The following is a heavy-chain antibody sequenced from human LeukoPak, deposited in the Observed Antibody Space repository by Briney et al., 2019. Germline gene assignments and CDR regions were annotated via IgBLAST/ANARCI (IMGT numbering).Heavy chain of an antibody. Sequence: KTSGTLSLTCAVSGGSISSSDWWSRVRQPPGRGLEWIGYIWRSDHTNYNPSLKSRVTMSLDKSKNQFSLKLSSVTAADTAVYYCARDPHCSSTNCPFDFWGQGTLVIVSS. D-gene: IGHD2-2*01. CDR3: ARDPHCSSTNCPFDF. J-gene: IGHJ4*02. V-gene: IGHV4-4*02. CDR1: GGSISSSDW. CDR2: IWRSDHT.